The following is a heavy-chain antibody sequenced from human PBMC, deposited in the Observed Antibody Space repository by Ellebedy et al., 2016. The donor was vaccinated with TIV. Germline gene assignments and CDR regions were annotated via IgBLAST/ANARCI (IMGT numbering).Heavy chain of an antibody. CDR1: GFSFSSYW. J-gene: IGHJ4*02. Sequence: PGGSLRLSCAASGFSFSSYWMSWVRQVPGKGLEWVANIKQDGSETYYVDSVKGRFTISRDNAKNSLYLQMNSLRAEDTAVYYCARGYSGSYRLGYWGRGTLVTVSS. V-gene: IGHV3-7*04. D-gene: IGHD1-26*01. CDR3: ARGYSGSYRLGY. CDR2: IKQDGSET.